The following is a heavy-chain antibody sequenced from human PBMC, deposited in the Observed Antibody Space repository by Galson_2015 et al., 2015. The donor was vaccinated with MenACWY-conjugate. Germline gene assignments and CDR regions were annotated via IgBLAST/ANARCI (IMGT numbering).Heavy chain of an antibody. CDR2: INWNGGRT. D-gene: IGHD3-10*01. J-gene: IGHJ4*02. Sequence: SLRLSCAASGFTFDDYGMSWVRHVPGKGLEWVSSINWNGGRTGYPDSVKGRFTISRDNAKNSLYLQMNSLRPEDTAVFYCARDRGGLKWFGDLYYFDNWGQGTLVTVSS. CDR1: GFTFDDYG. CDR3: ARDRGGLKWFGDLYYFDN. V-gene: IGHV3-20*04.